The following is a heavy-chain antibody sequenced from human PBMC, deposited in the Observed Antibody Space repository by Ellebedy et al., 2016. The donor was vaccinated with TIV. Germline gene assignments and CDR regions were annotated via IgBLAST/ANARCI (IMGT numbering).Heavy chain of an antibody. J-gene: IGHJ4*02. CDR1: GFTSSSHD. CDR2: ITSAGDT. CDR3: ARATSGFDY. D-gene: IGHD5-24*01. Sequence: PGGSLRLSCAASGFTSSSHDMHWVRKPTGKGLEWVSGITSAGDTYYLGSVKGRFIISRDSAKNSLYLQMNSLRAEDTAVYYCARATSGFDYWGQGTLATVSS. V-gene: IGHV3-13*01.